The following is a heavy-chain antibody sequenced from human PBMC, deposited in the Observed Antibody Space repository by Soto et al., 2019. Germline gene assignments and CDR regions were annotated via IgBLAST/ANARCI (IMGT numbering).Heavy chain of an antibody. D-gene: IGHD3-3*01. CDR2: ISGSGGST. CDR1: GFTFSSYA. Sequence: GGSLRLSCAASGFTFSSYAMSWVRQAPGKGLEWVSAISGSGGSTYYADSVKGRFTISRDNSKNTLYLQMNSLRAEDTAVYYCAKSPPDFWSGYSKQIDYWGQGTLVTVSS. J-gene: IGHJ4*02. V-gene: IGHV3-23*01. CDR3: AKSPPDFWSGYSKQIDY.